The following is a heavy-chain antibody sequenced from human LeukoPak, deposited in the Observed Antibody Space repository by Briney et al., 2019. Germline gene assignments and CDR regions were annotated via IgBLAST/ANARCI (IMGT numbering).Heavy chain of an antibody. J-gene: IGHJ4*02. Sequence: SETLSLTCTVSGGSISSSSCYWGWIRQPPGKGLEWIGSISYSGTTYYNPSLKSRVTISVDASKNQFSLKLSSVTAADTAVYYCARIDTAMASFDYWGQGTLATVSS. V-gene: IGHV4-39*07. CDR2: ISYSGTT. CDR1: GGSISSSSCY. D-gene: IGHD5-18*01. CDR3: ARIDTAMASFDY.